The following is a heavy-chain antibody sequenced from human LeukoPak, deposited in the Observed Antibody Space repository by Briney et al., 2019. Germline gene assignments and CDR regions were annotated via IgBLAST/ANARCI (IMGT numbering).Heavy chain of an antibody. V-gene: IGHV4-59*01. D-gene: IGHD4-17*01. CDR3: ARDYGDFFDY. CDR1: GGSISSYY. CDR2: IYYSGST. Sequence: SETLSLTCTVSGGSISSYYWSWIRQPPGKGLEWIGHIYYSGSTNYNPSLKSRVTISVDTSKNQFSLKLSSVTAADTAVYYCARDYGDFFDYWGQGTLVTVSS. J-gene: IGHJ4*02.